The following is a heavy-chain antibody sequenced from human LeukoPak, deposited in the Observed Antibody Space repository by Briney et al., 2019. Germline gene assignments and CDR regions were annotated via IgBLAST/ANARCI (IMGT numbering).Heavy chain of an antibody. CDR1: GGSISSGSYY. V-gene: IGHV4-61*02. Sequence: SETLSLTCTVSGGSISSGSYYWSWIRQPAGKGLEWIGRIYTSGSTNYNPSLKSRVTISVDTSKNQFSLKLSSVTAADTAVYYCARGVRPYYYYMDVWGKGTTVTVSS. CDR2: IYTSGST. CDR3: ARGVRPYYYYMDV. D-gene: IGHD2-21*01. J-gene: IGHJ6*03.